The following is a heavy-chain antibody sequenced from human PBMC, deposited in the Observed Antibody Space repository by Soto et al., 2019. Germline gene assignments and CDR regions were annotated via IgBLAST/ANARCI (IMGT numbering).Heavy chain of an antibody. D-gene: IGHD6-6*01. CDR3: AKSRIAARRIYYYYGMDV. CDR2: ISSSSSYT. J-gene: IGHJ6*02. CDR1: GFTFSDYY. V-gene: IGHV3-11*06. Sequence: GGSLRLSCAASGFTFSDYYMSWIRQAPGKGLEWVSYISSSSSYTNYADSVKGRFTISRDNAKNSLYLQMKSLRAEDTAVYYCAKSRIAARRIYYYYGMDVWGQGTTVTVSS.